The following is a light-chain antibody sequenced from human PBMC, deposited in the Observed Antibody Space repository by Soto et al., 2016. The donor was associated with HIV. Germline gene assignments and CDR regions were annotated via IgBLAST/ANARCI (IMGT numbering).Light chain of an antibody. J-gene: IGLJ2*01. CDR2: DKN. CDR3: NSRDSSANHVV. Sequence: SSELTQDPAVSVALGQTVRITCLGDSLRSSYASWYQQKPGQAPVLVIYDKNTRPSGIPDRFSASSSGNTGSLTISGAQAEDEADYYCNSRDSSANHVVFGRRDQADRP. CDR1: SLRSSY. V-gene: IGLV3-19*01.